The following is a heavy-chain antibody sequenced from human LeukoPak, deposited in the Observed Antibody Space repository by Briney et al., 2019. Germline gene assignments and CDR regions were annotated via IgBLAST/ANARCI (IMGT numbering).Heavy chain of an antibody. J-gene: IGHJ4*02. V-gene: IGHV5-51*01. CDR3: ARHGVEYSSSSSFDY. CDR2: IYPGDSDT. Sequence: GESLKISCEGSGYSFSTYWIGWVRQMPGKGLEWMGIIYPGDSDTRYSPSFQGQVTMSADKSISTVYLQWNSLKASDSAMYYCARHGVEYSSSSSFDYWGQGTLVTVSS. D-gene: IGHD6-6*01. CDR1: GYSFSTYW.